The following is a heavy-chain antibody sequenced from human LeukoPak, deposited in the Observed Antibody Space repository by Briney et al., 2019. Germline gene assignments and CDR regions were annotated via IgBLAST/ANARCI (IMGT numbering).Heavy chain of an antibody. V-gene: IGHV4-61*08. D-gene: IGHD1-26*01. CDR2: IYYSGST. CDR1: GGSISSGGYY. J-gene: IGHJ3*02. CDR3: ARGWELLSSEAFDI. Sequence: SQTLSLTCTVSGGSISSGGYYWSWIRQPPGKGLEWIGYIYYSGSTNHNPSLKSRVTISVDTSKNQFSLKLSSVTAADTAVYYCARGWELLSSEAFDIWGQGTMVTVSS.